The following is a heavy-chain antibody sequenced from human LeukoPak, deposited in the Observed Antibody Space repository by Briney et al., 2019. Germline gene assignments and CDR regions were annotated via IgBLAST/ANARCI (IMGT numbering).Heavy chain of an antibody. CDR2: ISSSGSTI. J-gene: IGHJ6*03. CDR1: GFTFSSYE. Sequence: GGSLRLSCAASGFTFSSYEMNWVRQAPGKGLEWVSYISSSGSTIYYADPVKGRFTISRDNAKNSLYLQMNSLRAEDTAVYYCASEIYDYGDYNYMDVCGKGTTVTVSS. CDR3: ASEIYDYGDYNYMDV. D-gene: IGHD4-17*01. V-gene: IGHV3-48*03.